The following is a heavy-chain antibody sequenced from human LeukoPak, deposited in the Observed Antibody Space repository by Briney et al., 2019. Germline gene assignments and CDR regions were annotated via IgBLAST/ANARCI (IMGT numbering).Heavy chain of an antibody. CDR1: GGSISSYY. J-gene: IGHJ4*02. V-gene: IGHV4-4*07. CDR3: ARDLIVPDAMTGSGSYSTDY. Sequence: SETLSLTCIVSGGSISSYYWSWIRQPPGKGLEWIGRIYSSGSTNYNPSLKSRVTMSVDTSKNQFSLKLSSVTAADTAVYYCARDLIVPDAMTGSGSYSTDYWGQGTLATVSS. CDR2: IYSSGST. D-gene: IGHD3-10*01.